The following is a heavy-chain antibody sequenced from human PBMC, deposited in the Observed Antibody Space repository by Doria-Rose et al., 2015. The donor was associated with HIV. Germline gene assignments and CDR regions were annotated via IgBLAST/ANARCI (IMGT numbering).Heavy chain of an antibody. CDR1: GYMFTNYY. CDR3: AREDGDYDWFDP. Sequence: ASGYMFTNYYMHWVRQAPGQGLEWMGIINPSGDYTTYAQKFQGRVTMTRDTSTRTVYMELSSLRSEDTAVYYCAREDGDYDWFDPWGQGTLVTVSS. V-gene: IGHV1-46*01. J-gene: IGHJ5*02. CDR2: INPSGDYT. D-gene: IGHD4-17*01.